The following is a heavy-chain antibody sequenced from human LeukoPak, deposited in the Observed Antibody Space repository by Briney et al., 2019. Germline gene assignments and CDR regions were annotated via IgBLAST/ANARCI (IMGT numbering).Heavy chain of an antibody. CDR2: IYYSGST. CDR3: ARAYYDILTGYYSWFDP. J-gene: IGHJ5*02. Sequence: PSETLSLTCTVSGGSISSYYWSWIRQPPGKGLEWIGYIYYSGSTNYNPSLKSRVTISVDTSKNQFSLKMSSVTAADTGLYYCARAYYDILTGYYSWFDPWGQGTLVTVSS. D-gene: IGHD3-9*01. V-gene: IGHV4-59*01. CDR1: GGSISSYY.